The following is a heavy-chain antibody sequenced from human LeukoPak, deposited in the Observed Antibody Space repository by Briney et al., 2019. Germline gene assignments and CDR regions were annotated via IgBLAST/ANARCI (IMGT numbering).Heavy chain of an antibody. D-gene: IGHD4-17*01. CDR3: ARKTVTKGIVDY. V-gene: IGHV4-61*02. CDR2: IYISGNT. J-gene: IGHJ4*02. CDR1: GGSIKTGGYS. Sequence: SETLSLTCTVSGGSIKTGGYSWTWIRQPAGKGLEWLGRIYISGNTDQNPSLKSRVTISVDTSKNQFSLKLSSVTAADTAVYYCARKTVTKGIVDYWGQGTLVAVSS.